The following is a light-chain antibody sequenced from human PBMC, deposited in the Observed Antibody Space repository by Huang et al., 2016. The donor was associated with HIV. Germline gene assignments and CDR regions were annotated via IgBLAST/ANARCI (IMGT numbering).Light chain of an antibody. Sequence: DIVMTQSPDSLAVSLGERATINCKSSQSVFSRSNNKNYLAWYQQKPGQPPKLLIYWASTRESGVPDRFTGSGSGTDFSLTISSLQAEDVAVYYCQQYDTSPWTFGQGTKVEIK. V-gene: IGKV4-1*01. CDR1: QSVFSRSNNKNY. J-gene: IGKJ1*01. CDR3: QQYDTSPWT. CDR2: WAS.